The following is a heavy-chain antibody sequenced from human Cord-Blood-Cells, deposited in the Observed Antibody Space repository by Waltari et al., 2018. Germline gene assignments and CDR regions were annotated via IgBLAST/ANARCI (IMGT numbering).Heavy chain of an antibody. V-gene: IGHV1-69*01. CDR1: VGTFSSYA. D-gene: IGHD2-2*01. CDR2: IIPIFGTA. CDR3: AIVPAASNWFDP. Sequence: QVQLVQSGAAVKKPGSSVKVSCKAFVGTFSSYAISGVRQAPGQGLEWMGGIIPIFGTANYAQKFQGRVTITADESTSTAYMELSSLRSEDTAVYYCAIVPAASNWFDPWGQGTLVTVSS. J-gene: IGHJ5*02.